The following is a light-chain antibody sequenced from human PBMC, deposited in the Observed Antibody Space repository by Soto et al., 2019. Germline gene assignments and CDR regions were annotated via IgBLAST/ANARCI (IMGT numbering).Light chain of an antibody. CDR1: QSISNN. J-gene: IGKJ4*01. Sequence: EIVMTQSPATLSVSPGERATLSCRASQSISNNLAWYQQKPGQAPRLLIYGASTRATGIPARFSGSGSGTEFTLTISSQQSEDFAVYSCQQYNDRPLTFGGGTKVEIK. CDR3: QQYNDRPLT. CDR2: GAS. V-gene: IGKV3-15*01.